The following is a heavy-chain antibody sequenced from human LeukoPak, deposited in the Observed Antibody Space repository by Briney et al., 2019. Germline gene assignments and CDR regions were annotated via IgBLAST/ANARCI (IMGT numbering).Heavy chain of an antibody. D-gene: IGHD3-22*01. J-gene: IGHJ4*02. V-gene: IGHV1-69*06. CDR2: IIPIFGTA. Sequence: ASVEVSCKASGGTFSSYAISWVRQAPGQGLEWMGRIIPIFGTANYAQKFQGRVTITADKSTSTAYMELSSLRSEDTAVYYCARVRYDSTPDPSNWGQGTLVTVSS. CDR3: ARVRYDSTPDPSN. CDR1: GGTFSSYA.